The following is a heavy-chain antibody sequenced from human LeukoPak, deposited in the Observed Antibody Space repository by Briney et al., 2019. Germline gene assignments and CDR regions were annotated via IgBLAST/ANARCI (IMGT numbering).Heavy chain of an antibody. Sequence: PSETLSLTCTVSGGSISSSSYYWGWIRQPPGKGLEWIGSIYYSGSTYYNPSLKSRVTISVDTSKNQFSLKLSSVTAADTAVYYCASGSNLLFDYWGQGTLVTVSS. CDR2: IYYSGST. D-gene: IGHD4-11*01. J-gene: IGHJ4*02. CDR3: ASGSNLLFDY. CDR1: GGSISSSSYY. V-gene: IGHV4-39*01.